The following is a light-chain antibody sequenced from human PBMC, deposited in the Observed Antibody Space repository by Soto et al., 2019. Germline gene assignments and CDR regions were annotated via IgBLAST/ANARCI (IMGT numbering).Light chain of an antibody. CDR3: QMWDGSSDHWV. V-gene: IGLV3-21*02. J-gene: IGLJ3*02. Sequence: SYELTQPPSVSVAPGQTALMTCGGHNLGSYAVHWYQQKPGQAPFLVVHDDGDRPSGIPERFSGSSSGNTATLTITGVEAGDEADYYCQMWDGSSDHWVFGGGTKLTVL. CDR2: DDG. CDR1: NLGSYA.